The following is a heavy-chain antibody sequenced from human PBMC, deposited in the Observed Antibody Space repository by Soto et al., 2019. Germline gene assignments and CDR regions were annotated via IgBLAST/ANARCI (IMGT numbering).Heavy chain of an antibody. J-gene: IGHJ6*02. CDR3: ESGELIALARVYSYWMDG. Sequence: GEALRHSNSASGVTFSSYWMHGGRQAPGKGLVWVSRINSDGSSTSYADSVKGRFTISRDNAKNTLYLQMNSLRAEDTAVYYCESGELIALARVYSYWMDGWGPGTTVTVS. CDR1: GVTFSSYW. CDR2: INSDGSST. D-gene: IGHD2-8*01. V-gene: IGHV3-74*01.